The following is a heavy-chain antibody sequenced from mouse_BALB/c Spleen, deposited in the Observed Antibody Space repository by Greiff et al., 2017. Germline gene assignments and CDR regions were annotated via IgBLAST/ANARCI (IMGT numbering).Heavy chain of an antibody. CDR2: INPYNGAT. J-gene: IGHJ3*01. CDR3: AKGLPLSWFAY. V-gene: IGHV1-31*01. Sequence: EVQLQQSGPELVKPGASVKISCKASGYSFTGYYMHWVKQSHVKSLEWIGRINPYNGATSYNQNFKDKASLTVDKSSSTAYMELHSLTSEDSAVYYCAKGLPLSWFAYWGLGTLVTVSA. CDR1: GYSFTGYY. D-gene: IGHD2-10*01.